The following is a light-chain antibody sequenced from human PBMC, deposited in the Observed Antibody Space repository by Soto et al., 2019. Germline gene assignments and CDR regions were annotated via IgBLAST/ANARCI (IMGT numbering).Light chain of an antibody. CDR2: DAS. J-gene: IGKJ1*01. CDR3: QQSYSTLWT. Sequence: EIVLTQSPGTLSLSPGERATLSCRASQSVSSSYLAWYQQKPGQAPRLLIYDASNRATGIPARFSGSGSGTDFTLTISSLQPEDFATYYCQQSYSTLWTFGQGTKGDIK. CDR1: QSVSSSY. V-gene: IGKV3D-20*02.